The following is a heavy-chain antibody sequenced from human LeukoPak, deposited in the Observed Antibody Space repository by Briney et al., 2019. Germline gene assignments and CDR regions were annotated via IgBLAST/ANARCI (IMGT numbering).Heavy chain of an antibody. V-gene: IGHV3-30*18. CDR2: ISYDGSNK. CDR3: AKDGGYSSSQPFDY. J-gene: IGHJ4*02. CDR1: GFTFSSYG. Sequence: GGSLRLSCAASGFTFSSYGMHWVRQAPGKGLEWVAVISYDGSNKYYADSVKGRFTISRDNSKNTLYLQMNSLRAEDTAVYCWAKDGGYSSSQPFDYWGQGTLVTVSS. D-gene: IGHD6-13*01.